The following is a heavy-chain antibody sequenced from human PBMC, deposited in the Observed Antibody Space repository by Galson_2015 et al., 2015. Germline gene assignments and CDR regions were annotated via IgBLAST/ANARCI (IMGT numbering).Heavy chain of an antibody. Sequence: SLRLSCAASGFTFKSYAMNWVRQAPGKGLEWVSTLSGSGATTYYADSVKGRFTISRDNSKSTVYLQMNSLRAEDTAIYYCAKVRRDLASGGARHFYYFDLWGRGTLVTVSS. J-gene: IGHJ2*01. CDR2: LSGSGATT. CDR3: AKVRRDLASGGARHFYYFDL. CDR1: GFTFKSYA. D-gene: IGHD2-15*01. V-gene: IGHV3-23*01.